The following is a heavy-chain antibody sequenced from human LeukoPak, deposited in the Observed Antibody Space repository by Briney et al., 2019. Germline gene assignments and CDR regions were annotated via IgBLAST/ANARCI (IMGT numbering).Heavy chain of an antibody. CDR1: GYTFTSYG. Sequence: ASVKVSCKASGYTFTSYGISWVRQAPGQGLEWMGWISAYNGNTNYAQKLQGRVTMTRNTSISTAYMELSSLRSEDTAVYYCARGRTYYYGSGSYYNNWGQGTLVTVSS. D-gene: IGHD3-10*01. CDR2: ISAYNGNT. J-gene: IGHJ4*02. V-gene: IGHV1-18*01. CDR3: ARGRTYYYGSGSYYNN.